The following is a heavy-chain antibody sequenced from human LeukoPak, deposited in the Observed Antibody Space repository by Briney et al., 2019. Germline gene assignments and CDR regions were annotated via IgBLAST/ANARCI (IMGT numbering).Heavy chain of an antibody. V-gene: IGHV3-74*01. Sequence: PGGSLRLSCAASGFTFSSYWMNWVRQAPGKGLVWVSRINSDGSNTKYADSVKGRFTISRDNAKNTLYLQMNSLRAEDTAVYYCAKDKAAAGTFDYWGQGTLVTVSS. CDR3: AKDKAAAGTFDY. CDR1: GFTFSSYW. D-gene: IGHD6-13*01. J-gene: IGHJ4*02. CDR2: INSDGSNT.